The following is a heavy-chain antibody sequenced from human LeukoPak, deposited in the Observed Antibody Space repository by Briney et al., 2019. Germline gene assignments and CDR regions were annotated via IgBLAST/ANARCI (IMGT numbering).Heavy chain of an antibody. J-gene: IGHJ4*02. CDR2: IYYSGST. V-gene: IGHV4-39*01. Sequence: PSDTLSLTCTVSGGSISSSSYYWGWIRQPPGKGLEWIGSIYYSGSTYYNPSLKSRVTISVDTSKNQFSLKLSSVTAADTAVYYCARLRGPFDYWGQGTLVTVSS. CDR3: ARLRGPFDY. D-gene: IGHD3-10*01. CDR1: GGSISSSSYY.